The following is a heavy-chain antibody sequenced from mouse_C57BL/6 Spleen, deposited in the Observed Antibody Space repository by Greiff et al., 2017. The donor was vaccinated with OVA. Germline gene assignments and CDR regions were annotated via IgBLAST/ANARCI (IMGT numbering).Heavy chain of an antibody. CDR3: ARTGTGWYFDV. Sequence: DVQLVESGGGLVKPGGSLKLSCAASGFTFSDYGMHWVRQAPEKGLEWVAYISSGSSTIYYADTVKGRFTISRDNAKNTLFLQMTSLRSEDTAMYDCARTGTGWYFDVWGTGTTVTVSS. CDR1: GFTFSDYG. V-gene: IGHV5-17*01. D-gene: IGHD4-1*01. J-gene: IGHJ1*03. CDR2: ISSGSSTI.